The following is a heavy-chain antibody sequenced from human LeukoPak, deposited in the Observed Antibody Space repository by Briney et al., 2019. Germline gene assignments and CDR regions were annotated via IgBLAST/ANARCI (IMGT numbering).Heavy chain of an antibody. CDR2: IYYSGST. D-gene: IGHD3-10*01. CDR1: GASISSNSYY. V-gene: IGHV4-39*01. J-gene: IGHJ5*02. CDR3: AKNKYYYGSRNYGVPNWFDP. Sequence: SETLSLTCTVSGASISSNSYYWGWIRQPPGKGLEWIGSIYYSGSTYYNPSLKSRVTISVDTSKNQFSLKLSSVTAADTAVYYCAKNKYYYGSRNYGVPNWFDPWGQRTLVTVSS.